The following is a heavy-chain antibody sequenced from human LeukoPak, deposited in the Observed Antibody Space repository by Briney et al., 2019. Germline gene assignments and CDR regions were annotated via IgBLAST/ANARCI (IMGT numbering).Heavy chain of an antibody. D-gene: IGHD1-26*01. J-gene: IGHJ4*02. CDR1: GGSISSSNW. CDR3: AGAILYRASYFDY. V-gene: IGHV4-4*02. CDR2: IFHSGST. Sequence: SGTLSLTCAVSGGSISSSNWWSWVRQPPGKGLEWIGEIFHSGSTNYNPSLKSRVTISVDKSKNQFSLKLTSVTAADTAVYYCAGAILYRASYFDYWGQGTLVTVSS.